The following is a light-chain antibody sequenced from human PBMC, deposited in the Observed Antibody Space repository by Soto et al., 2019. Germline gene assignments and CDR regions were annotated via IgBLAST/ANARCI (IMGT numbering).Light chain of an antibody. J-gene: IGKJ2*01. CDR1: QSVRNNY. Sequence: EIVLTQSPGTLSLSPGEGATLSCRASQSVRNNYLAWYQQKPGQAPRLLISGASNRAAGIPDGFSGSGSGTDFTLTISRLESEDFAVYYCQCYGSSPPHTFGQGTKLEIK. CDR2: GAS. CDR3: QCYGSSPPHT. V-gene: IGKV3-20*01.